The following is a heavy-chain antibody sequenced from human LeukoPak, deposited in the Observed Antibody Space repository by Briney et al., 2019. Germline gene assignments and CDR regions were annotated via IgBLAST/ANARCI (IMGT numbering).Heavy chain of an antibody. D-gene: IGHD4-23*01. CDR2: IYYSGST. CDR1: GGSISGTDYY. J-gene: IGHJ2*01. CDR3: ARLALGNSRPWYSDL. V-gene: IGHV4-39*07. Sequence: PSETLSLTCTVSGGSISGTDYYWGWIRQPPGKGLEWIGNIYYSGSTYYNPSLKSRVTISVDTSKNQFSLKLSSVTAADTAVYYCARLALGNSRPWYSDLWGRGTLVTVSS.